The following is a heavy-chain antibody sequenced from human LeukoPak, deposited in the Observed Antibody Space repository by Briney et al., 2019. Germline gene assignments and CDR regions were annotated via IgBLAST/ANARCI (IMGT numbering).Heavy chain of an antibody. CDR2: INHSGST. Sequence: PSETLSLTCAVYGGSFSGYYWSWIRQPPGKGLEWIGEINHSGSTNYNPSLKSRVTISVDTSRNQFSLKLSSVTAADTAVYYCARLHGPYDAFDIWGQGTMVTASS. V-gene: IGHV4-34*01. D-gene: IGHD4-11*01. CDR1: GGSFSGYY. CDR3: ARLHGPYDAFDI. J-gene: IGHJ3*02.